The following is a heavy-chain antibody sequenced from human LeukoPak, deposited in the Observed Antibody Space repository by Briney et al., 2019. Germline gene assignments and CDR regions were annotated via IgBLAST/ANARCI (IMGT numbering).Heavy chain of an antibody. Sequence: GGSLRLSCAASGFTFDDFGMSWVRQAPGKGLEWVSGINRNSGSTGYADSVKGRFTISRDNAKNTLYLQMNSLRAEDTAVYYCAREGRIAVAANDYWGQGTLVTVSS. D-gene: IGHD6-19*01. CDR1: GFTFDDFG. V-gene: IGHV3-20*04. J-gene: IGHJ4*02. CDR2: INRNSGST. CDR3: AREGRIAVAANDY.